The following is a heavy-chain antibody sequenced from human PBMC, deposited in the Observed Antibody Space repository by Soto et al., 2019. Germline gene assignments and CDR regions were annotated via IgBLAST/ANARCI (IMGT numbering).Heavy chain of an antibody. CDR2: IYYSGST. V-gene: IGHV4-31*03. Sequence: SETLSLTCTVSGGSISSGSYYWSWIRQHPGQGLEWIGYIYYSGSTYYIPSLESRLTISVDTSKNQFSLKLSSVTAADTAVYYCASSQPRVRWGFDSWGQGTLVTVSS. CDR1: GGSISSGSYY. D-gene: IGHD7-27*01. CDR3: ASSQPRVRWGFDS. J-gene: IGHJ4*02.